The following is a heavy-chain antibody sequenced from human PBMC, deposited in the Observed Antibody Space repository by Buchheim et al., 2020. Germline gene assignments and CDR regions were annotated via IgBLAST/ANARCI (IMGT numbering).Heavy chain of an antibody. Sequence: QVQLQESGPGLVKPSETLSLTCTVSGGSISSFYWSWIRQSPGKALEWIGYIYHRGSNYNPSLKSRVTMSVDTSRNQLSLNLSSVTAADTAVYYCARASPPAMAGIWDYFDAWGQGTL. CDR3: ARASPPAMAGIWDYFDA. CDR1: GGSISSFY. D-gene: IGHD6-19*01. CDR2: IYHRGS. V-gene: IGHV4-59*01. J-gene: IGHJ4*02.